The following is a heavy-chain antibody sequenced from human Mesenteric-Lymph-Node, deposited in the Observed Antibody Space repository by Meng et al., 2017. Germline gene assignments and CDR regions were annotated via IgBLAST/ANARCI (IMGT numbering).Heavy chain of an antibody. D-gene: IGHD2-2*01. CDR1: GYTFTSYG. Sequence: ASVKVSCKASGYTFTSYGISWVRQAPGQGLEWMGWTNPKSGNTGYAQKFQVRFTITRNTSISTAYMELSSLRSEDTALHYCARDCSSISSTVYFHYGMDVWGHGTTVTVSS. V-gene: IGHV1-8*03. CDR2: TNPKSGNT. J-gene: IGHJ6*02. CDR3: ARDCSSISSTVYFHYGMDV.